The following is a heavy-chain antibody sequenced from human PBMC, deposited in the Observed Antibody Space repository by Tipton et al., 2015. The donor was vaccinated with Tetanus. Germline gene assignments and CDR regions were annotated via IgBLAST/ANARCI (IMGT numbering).Heavy chain of an antibody. D-gene: IGHD3-22*01. CDR1: GRSLSGSTYY. J-gene: IGHJ3*02. CDR2: FYYSGSS. V-gene: IGHV4-39*02. CDR3: ARRGDYVFYYESSGYLWGAAFDI. Sequence: SLTCAVSGRSLSGSTYYWGWIRQPPGKGLEWIGGFYYSGSSYYNSSLKSRVTISVDTSNNHFSLRLSSVTAADTAVYYCARRGDYVFYYESSGYLWGAAFDIWGQGTMVSVSA.